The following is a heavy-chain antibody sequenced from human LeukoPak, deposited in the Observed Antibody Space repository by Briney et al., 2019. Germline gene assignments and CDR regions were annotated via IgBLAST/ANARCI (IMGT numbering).Heavy chain of an antibody. Sequence: SETLSLTCAVYGGSFSGYYWSWIRQPPGKGLEWIGYIYYSGSTNYNPSLKSRVTISVDTSKNQFSLKLSSVTAADTAVYYCARAHCSSTSCYDAFDIWGQGTMVTVSS. V-gene: IGHV4-59*01. J-gene: IGHJ3*02. CDR3: ARAHCSSTSCYDAFDI. CDR1: GGSFSGYY. D-gene: IGHD2-2*01. CDR2: IYYSGST.